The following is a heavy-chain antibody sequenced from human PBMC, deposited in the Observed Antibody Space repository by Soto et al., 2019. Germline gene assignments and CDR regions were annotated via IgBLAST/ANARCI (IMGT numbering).Heavy chain of an antibody. CDR3: ARGGQWLVLGYFDY. CDR2: INHSGST. CDR1: GGSFSGYY. V-gene: IGHV4-34*01. D-gene: IGHD6-19*01. Sequence: SETLSLTCAVYGGSFSGYYWSWIRQPPGKGLEWIGEINHSGSTNYNPSLKSRVTISVDTSKNQFSLKLSSVTAADTAVYYCARGGQWLVLGYFDYWGQGTLVTVSS. J-gene: IGHJ4*02.